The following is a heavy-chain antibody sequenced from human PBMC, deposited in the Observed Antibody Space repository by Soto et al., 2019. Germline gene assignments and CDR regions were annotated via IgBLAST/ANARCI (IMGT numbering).Heavy chain of an antibody. CDR2: ISSSSSYI. CDR1: GFTFSSYS. V-gene: IGHV3-21*01. J-gene: IGHJ3*02. D-gene: IGHD3-22*01. CDR3: ARPLYSSGWEVGPDDFDI. Sequence: EVQLVESGGGLVKPGGSLRLSCAASGFTFSSYSMNWVRQAPGKGLEWVSSISSSSSYIYYADSVKDRFTISRDNAKNSLYMEMNSLRAEDTAVYYCARPLYSSGWEVGPDDFDIWGQGTMDTVSS.